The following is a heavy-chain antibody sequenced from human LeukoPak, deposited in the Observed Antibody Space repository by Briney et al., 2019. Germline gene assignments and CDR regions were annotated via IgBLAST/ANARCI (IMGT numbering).Heavy chain of an antibody. J-gene: IGHJ6*02. CDR3: ARDQGYGMDV. CDR1: GGSISSYY. CDR2: IYYSGST. Sequence: SQTLSLTCTVSGGSISSYYWSGIRQPPGKGLEWIGYIYYSGSTNYNPSLKSRVTISVDTSKNQFSLNLSSVTAADTAVYYCARDQGYGMDVWGQGTTVTVSS. V-gene: IGHV4-59*01.